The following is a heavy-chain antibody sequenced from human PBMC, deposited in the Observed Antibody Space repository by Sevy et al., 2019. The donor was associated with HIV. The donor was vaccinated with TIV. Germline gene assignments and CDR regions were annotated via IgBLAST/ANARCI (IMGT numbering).Heavy chain of an antibody. D-gene: IGHD1-26*01. CDR1: GYSFTSYW. CDR2: IYPGDSDT. J-gene: IGHJ4*02. V-gene: IGHV5-51*01. Sequence: GESLKISCKGSGYSFTSYWIGWVRQMPGKGLEWMGIIYPGDSDTRYSPSFQGQVTISADKSISTAYLQGSSLKASDTGMYYCGRHWKSGSYYFDYWGQGTLVTVSS. CDR3: GRHWKSGSYYFDY.